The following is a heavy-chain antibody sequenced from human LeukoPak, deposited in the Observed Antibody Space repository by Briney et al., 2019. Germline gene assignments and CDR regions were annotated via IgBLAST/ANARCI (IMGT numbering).Heavy chain of an antibody. V-gene: IGHV3-30*02. D-gene: IGHD3-10*02. J-gene: IGHJ1*01. CDR1: GFTFSSYG. CDR3: AKDVRYVEYFQH. Sequence: GGSLRLSCAASGFTFSSYGMHWVRQAPGKGLEWVAFIRYDGSNKYYAGSVKGRFTISRDNSKNTLYLQMNSLRAEDTAVYYCAKDVRYVEYFQHWGQGTLVTVSS. CDR2: IRYDGSNK.